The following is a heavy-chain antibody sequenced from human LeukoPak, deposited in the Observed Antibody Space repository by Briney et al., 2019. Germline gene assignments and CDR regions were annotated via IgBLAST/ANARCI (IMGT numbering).Heavy chain of an antibody. CDR3: ARRANSGPDY. J-gene: IGHJ4*02. Sequence: GESLKISCKGSGYSFTKYWIAWVRQMPGKGLEWMGIIWPGDSDTRYGPSFQGQVTISADRSISTAYLQWSGLEASDTAMYYCARRANSGPDYWGQGTLVTVSS. CDR1: GYSFTKYW. D-gene: IGHD2-15*01. CDR2: IWPGDSDT. V-gene: IGHV5-51*01.